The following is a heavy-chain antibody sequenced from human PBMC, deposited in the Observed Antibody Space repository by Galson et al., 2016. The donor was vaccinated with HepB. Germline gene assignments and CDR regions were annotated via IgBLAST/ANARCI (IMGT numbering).Heavy chain of an antibody. V-gene: IGHV3-7*05. CDR3: VKQDRWVRGVGLHKYYFDY. CDR1: GFTFSSYW. D-gene: IGHD3-10*01. CDR2: IKQDANEK. Sequence: SLRLSCAASGFTFSSYWMSWVRQAPGKGLEWVANIKQDANEKNYVGSVRGRFSISRDNSKNTLYLQMNSLRAEDTAVCYCVKQDRWVRGVGLHKYYFDYWGQGTLHTVSS. J-gene: IGHJ4*02.